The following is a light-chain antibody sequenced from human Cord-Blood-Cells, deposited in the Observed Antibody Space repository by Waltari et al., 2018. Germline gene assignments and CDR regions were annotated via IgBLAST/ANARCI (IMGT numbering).Light chain of an antibody. Sequence: DIVMTQSTDSLAVSLGERATIHCKSSQSVLYSSNNKNYLAWYQQKPGQPPKLLIYWASTRESRVPDRFSGSGSGTDFTLTISSLQAEDVAVYYCQQYYSTPPSFGQGTKLEIK. V-gene: IGKV4-1*01. CDR2: WAS. CDR3: QQYYSTPPS. J-gene: IGKJ2*03. CDR1: QSVLYSSNNKNY.